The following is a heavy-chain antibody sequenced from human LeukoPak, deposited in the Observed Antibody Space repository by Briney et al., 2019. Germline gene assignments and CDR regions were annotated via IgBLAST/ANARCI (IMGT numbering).Heavy chain of an antibody. CDR3: ARSGTMVRGDVIDY. CDR2: MNPNSGNT. V-gene: IGHV1-8*01. CDR1: GYTFTSYD. Sequence: GASVKVSCKPSGYTFTSYDINWVRQATGQGLEWMGWMNPNSGNTGYAQKFQGRVTMTRNTSISTAYRELSSLRSEDTAVYYCARSGTMVRGDVIDYWGQGTLVTVSS. J-gene: IGHJ4*02. D-gene: IGHD3-10*01.